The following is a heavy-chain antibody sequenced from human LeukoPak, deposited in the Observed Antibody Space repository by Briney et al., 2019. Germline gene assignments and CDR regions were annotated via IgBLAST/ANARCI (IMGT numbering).Heavy chain of an antibody. CDR3: ARQLGQWLNDY. V-gene: IGHV4-39*01. CDR1: GVSISNNYYY. Sequence: KPSETLSLTCTVSGVSISNNYYYWAWIRQPPGKGLEMIGYVHYTGSTFYNSSLKSRVTISADTSQNQFSLKLSSVTAADTAVYYCARQLGQWLNDYWGQGTLVTVSS. D-gene: IGHD6-19*01. J-gene: IGHJ4*02. CDR2: VHYTGST.